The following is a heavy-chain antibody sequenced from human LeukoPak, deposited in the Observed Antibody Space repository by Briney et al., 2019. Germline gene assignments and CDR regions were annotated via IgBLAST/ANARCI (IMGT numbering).Heavy chain of an antibody. CDR3: AKLPGLAVAGYFDY. CDR1: RFTFSNYA. CDR2: ISGSGGST. Sequence: GGSLRLSCAASRFTFSNYAMSGVRQAPGKGLEWVSAISGSGGSTYYADSVKGRFASSRDNSKNTLYLQMNSLRAEDTAVYYCAKLPGLAVAGYFDYWGQGTLVTVSS. D-gene: IGHD6-19*01. J-gene: IGHJ4*02. V-gene: IGHV3-23*01.